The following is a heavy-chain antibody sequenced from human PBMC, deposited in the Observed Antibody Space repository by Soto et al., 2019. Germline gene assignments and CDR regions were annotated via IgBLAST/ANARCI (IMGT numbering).Heavy chain of an antibody. V-gene: IGHV3-74*03. J-gene: IGHJ4*02. D-gene: IGHD3-10*01. CDR3: ARDQDSYGWGTYNL. CDR2: INSDGTST. Sequence: EVQLVESGGGLVQPGGSLRLSCAASGFTFSTFWMHWVRQAPGKGLVWVSRINSDGTSTKYADSVKGRFTISRDNVKKTVDLQMNSLRAADTAIYYCARDQDSYGWGTYNLWGQGSLVTVSS. CDR1: GFTFSTFW.